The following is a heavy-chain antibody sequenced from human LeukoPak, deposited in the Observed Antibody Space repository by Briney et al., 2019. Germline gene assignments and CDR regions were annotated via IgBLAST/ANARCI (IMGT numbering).Heavy chain of an antibody. CDR2: IYYSGST. D-gene: IGHD2-21*02. V-gene: IGHV4-61*08. CDR3: ARAAIVVVTAINAFDI. CDR1: GGSISSGGYY. J-gene: IGHJ3*02. Sequence: PSQTLSLTCTVSGGSISSGGYYWSWIRQHPGKGLEWIGYIYYSGSTNYNPSLKSRVTISVDTSKNQFSLKLSSVTAAGTAVYYCARAAIVVVTAINAFDIWGQGTMVTVSS.